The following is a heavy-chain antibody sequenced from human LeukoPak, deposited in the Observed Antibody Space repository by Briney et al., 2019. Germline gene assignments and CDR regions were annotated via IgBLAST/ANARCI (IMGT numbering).Heavy chain of an antibody. D-gene: IGHD1-1*01. CDR3: LRSNSWNDDFDS. CDR2: INPNSGGT. J-gene: IGHJ4*02. Sequence: ASVKVSCKASGYSFIDYYMHWVRQAPGQGLEWMGWINPNSGGTNYAQKFQGRVTMTRDTSITTAYMDLSRLRSDDTAVYYCLRSNSWNDDFDSRGQGTLVTVSS. CDR1: GYSFIDYY. V-gene: IGHV1-2*02.